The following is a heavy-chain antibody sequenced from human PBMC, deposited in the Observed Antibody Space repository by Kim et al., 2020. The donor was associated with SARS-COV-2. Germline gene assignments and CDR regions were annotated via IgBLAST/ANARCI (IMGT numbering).Heavy chain of an antibody. D-gene: IGHD3-16*01. V-gene: IGHV4-39*01. CDR3: RGGSWRYFGD. J-gene: IGHJ1*01. CDR1: GGSIRSSSYY. CDR2: IYYSGST. Sequence: SETLSLTCTVSGGSIRSSSYYWGWIRQPPGKGLEWIGSIYYSGSTYYNPSLKSRVTISVDTSKNQFSLKLSSVTAADTAVYYCRGGSWRYFGDWDQCTL.